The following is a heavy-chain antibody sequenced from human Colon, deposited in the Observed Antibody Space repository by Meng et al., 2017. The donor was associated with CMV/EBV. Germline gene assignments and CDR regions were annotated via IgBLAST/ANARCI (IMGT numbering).Heavy chain of an antibody. CDR3: ATEVNWGGACTSTNCPT. D-gene: IGHD3-16*01. CDR2: INPGTGDT. V-gene: IGHV1-2*06. Sequence: ASVKVSCKASGYTFIGYYLHWVRQAPGHGLEWMGRINPGTGDTDYAQIFQGRVTMTRDTSINTAYMDLTKLTSVDTAIYYCATEVNWGGACTSTNCPTWGQGTLVTVSS. CDR1: GYTFIGYY. J-gene: IGHJ5*02.